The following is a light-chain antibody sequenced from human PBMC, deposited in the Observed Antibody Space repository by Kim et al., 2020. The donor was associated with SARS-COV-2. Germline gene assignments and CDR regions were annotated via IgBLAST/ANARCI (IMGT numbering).Light chain of an antibody. CDR1: SSNIVNNY. V-gene: IGLV1-51*01. Sequence: PEKKVTIACSGSSSNIVNNYVSWYQHLPGTAPKLLIYDNNKRPSGIPDRFSGSKSGTSATLGITGLQTGDEADYYCGTWDSSLSALFGGGTQLTVL. CDR3: GTWDSSLSAL. CDR2: DNN. J-gene: IGLJ3*02.